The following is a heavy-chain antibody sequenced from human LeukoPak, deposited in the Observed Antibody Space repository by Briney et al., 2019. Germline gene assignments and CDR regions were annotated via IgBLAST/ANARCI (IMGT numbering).Heavy chain of an antibody. CDR1: GFTFSDYG. Sequence: GGSLRLSCAASGFTFSDYGMHWVRQAPGKGLEWVAFIRYDGSHKYYVDSVKDRFIISRDNSKNTLYLQMNSLRAEDTAVYYCAKSSGNPYYYYMDVWGKGTTVTVSS. D-gene: IGHD1-14*01. J-gene: IGHJ6*03. V-gene: IGHV3-30*02. CDR2: IRYDGSHK. CDR3: AKSSGNPYYYYMDV.